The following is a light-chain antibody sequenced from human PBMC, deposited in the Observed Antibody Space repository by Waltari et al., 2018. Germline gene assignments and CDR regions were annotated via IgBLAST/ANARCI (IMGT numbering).Light chain of an antibody. CDR1: RSNIGSNT. Sequence: QSVLTQPPSASGTPGQRVPISCSGRRSNIGSNTVTRYQKLPGTAPKPLIYRNNQRPSGVPDRFSGSKSGTSASLAISGLQSEDEADYYCAAWDDSLNGVVFAGGTKLTV. V-gene: IGLV1-44*01. J-gene: IGLJ2*01. CDR2: RNN. CDR3: AAWDDSLNGVV.